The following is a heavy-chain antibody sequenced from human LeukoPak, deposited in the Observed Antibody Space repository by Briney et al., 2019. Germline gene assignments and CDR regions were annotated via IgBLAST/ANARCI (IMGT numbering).Heavy chain of an antibody. CDR2: IYHSGST. D-gene: IGHD2-2*01. Sequence: SETLSLTCAVSGFSISSGYYWGWVRQPPGKGLEWIGSIYHSGSTHYNPSLKSRVTISVYTSKNQFSLKLSSVTAADTAVYYCARNGTNNYFDYWGQGTLVTVSS. CDR1: GFSISSGYY. CDR3: ARNGTNNYFDY. V-gene: IGHV4-38-2*01. J-gene: IGHJ4*02.